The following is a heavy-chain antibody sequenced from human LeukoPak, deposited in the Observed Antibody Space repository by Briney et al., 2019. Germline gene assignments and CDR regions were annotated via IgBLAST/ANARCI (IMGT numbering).Heavy chain of an antibody. CDR3: ARVHYYDSSGYVDY. CDR1: GFTFSSYG. D-gene: IGHD3-22*01. CDR2: IWYDGSNK. J-gene: IGHJ4*02. Sequence: PGGSLRLSCAASGFTFSSYGMHWVRQAPGKGLEWVAVIWYDGSNKYYADSVKGRFTISRDNSKNTLYLQMNSLRAEDTAVYYCARVHYYDSSGYVDYWGQGTLVTVSS. V-gene: IGHV3-33*01.